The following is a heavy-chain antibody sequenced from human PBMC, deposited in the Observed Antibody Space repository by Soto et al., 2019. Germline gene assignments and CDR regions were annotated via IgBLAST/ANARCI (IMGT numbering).Heavy chain of an antibody. D-gene: IGHD5-12*01. V-gene: IGHV5-51*01. CDR1: GYIFVSYW. J-gene: IGHJ4*02. CDR2: IYPGDSDT. CDR3: ARKDGYDIDY. Sequence: PVEALKISCKGSGYIFVSYWIGWVLQMPGKGLEWMRIIYPGDSDTRYSPSFPGQVTISADKSITTVYLQWSSLNAADNYMYYCARKDGYDIDYWGQGTLVTVSS.